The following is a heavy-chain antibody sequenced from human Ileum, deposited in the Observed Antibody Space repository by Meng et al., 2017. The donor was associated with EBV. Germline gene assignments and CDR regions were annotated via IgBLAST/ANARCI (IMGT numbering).Heavy chain of an antibody. Sequence: GQLQGSGHGLVKPSGALSLTCAALGGSISSSNWWSWVRQPPGKGLEWIGEIYHSGSTNYNPSLKSRVTISVDKSKNQFSLKLSSVTAADTAVYYCAREVAAAGGFDYWGQGTLVTVSS. CDR1: GGSISSSNW. J-gene: IGHJ4*02. CDR3: AREVAAAGGFDY. CDR2: IYHSGST. D-gene: IGHD6-13*01. V-gene: IGHV4-4*02.